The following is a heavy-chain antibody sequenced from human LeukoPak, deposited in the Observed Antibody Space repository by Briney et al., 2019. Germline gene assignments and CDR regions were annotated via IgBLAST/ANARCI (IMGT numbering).Heavy chain of an antibody. CDR2: ISAYNGNT. Sequence: ASVKVSCKASGYTFTSYGISWVRQAPGQGLEWMGWISAYNGNTNYAQKLQGRVTMTTDTSTSTAYMELRSLRSDDTAVYYCARVLLIVVVPAALSGDYWGQGTLVTASS. CDR3: ARVLLIVVVPAALSGDY. V-gene: IGHV1-18*04. D-gene: IGHD2-2*01. CDR1: GYTFTSYG. J-gene: IGHJ4*02.